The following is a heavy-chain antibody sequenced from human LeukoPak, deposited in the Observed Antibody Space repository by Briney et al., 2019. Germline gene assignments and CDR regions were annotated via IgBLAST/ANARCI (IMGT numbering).Heavy chain of an antibody. J-gene: IGHJ4*02. Sequence: GGSLRLSCTASGFTFGDYAMSWFRQAPGKGREWVGFIRSKAYGGTTEYAASVKGRFTISRDDSKSIAYLQMNSLKTEDTTVYYCTRSRIVGATSFDYWGQGTPVTVSS. CDR1: GFTFGDYA. V-gene: IGHV3-49*03. CDR3: TRSRIVGATSFDY. CDR2: IRSKAYGGTT. D-gene: IGHD1-26*01.